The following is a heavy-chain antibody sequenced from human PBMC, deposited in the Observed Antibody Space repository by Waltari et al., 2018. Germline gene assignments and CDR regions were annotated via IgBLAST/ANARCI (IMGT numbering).Heavy chain of an antibody. CDR2: LIPFLDRA. Sequence: QVQLVQSGAEVKKPGSSVRVSCKASGGTLSSYPISWVRQAPGQGLEWMGRLIPFLDRANYAQRFQGRLTITEDKSTNTACMELVSLTSEDTAVYYCARPTGDSTASSNWFDPWGQGTLVTVSS. CDR1: GGTLSSYP. CDR3: ARPTGDSTASSNWFDP. V-gene: IGHV1-69*04. J-gene: IGHJ5*02. D-gene: IGHD6-6*01.